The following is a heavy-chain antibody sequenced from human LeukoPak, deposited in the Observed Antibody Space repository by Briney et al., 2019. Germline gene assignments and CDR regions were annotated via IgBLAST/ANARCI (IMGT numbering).Heavy chain of an antibody. CDR2: ISSSSIYI. V-gene: IGHV3-21*01. CDR3: ARHYSGSYSPFDY. J-gene: IGHJ4*02. CDR1: GFTFSSYS. D-gene: IGHD1-26*01. Sequence: GGSLRLSCAASGFTFSSYSMNWFRQAPGKGLEGVSSISSSSIYIYYADSVKGRFTSSTDNAKNSLYRQMNSLRAEDTAVYYCARHYSGSYSPFDYWGQGTLVTVSS.